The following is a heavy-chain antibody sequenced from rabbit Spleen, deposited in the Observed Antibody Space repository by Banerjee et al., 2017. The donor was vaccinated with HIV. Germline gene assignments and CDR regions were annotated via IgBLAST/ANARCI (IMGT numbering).Heavy chain of an antibody. J-gene: IGHJ6*01. CDR3: ARDTGTSFSTYGMDL. V-gene: IGHV1S40*01. Sequence: QSLEESGGDLVKPGASLTLTCTASGFSFSSSDYMCWVRQAPGKGLEWIACIDTSNGDTDYANWPKGRFTISKASSTTVTLQMTSLTAADTATYLCARDTGTSFSTYGMDLWGQGTLVTVS. CDR1: GFSFSSSDY. CDR2: IDTSNGDT. D-gene: IGHD7-1*01.